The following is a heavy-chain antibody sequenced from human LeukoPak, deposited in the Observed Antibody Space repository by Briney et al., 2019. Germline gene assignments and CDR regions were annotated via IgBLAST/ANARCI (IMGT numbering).Heavy chain of an antibody. CDR3: ARVGHFFDV. Sequence: PSATLSLTCTVSGGSISSYYWRWLRQHAGKGLECLGVIYTTGSTNYNPSLKSRVTVSRDTSKNQCSLKLTSVTAADTAVYYCARVGHFFDVWVKGTTVTVSS. CDR1: GGSISSYY. V-gene: IGHV4-4*07. J-gene: IGHJ6*03. CDR2: IYTTGST. D-gene: IGHD3-16*01.